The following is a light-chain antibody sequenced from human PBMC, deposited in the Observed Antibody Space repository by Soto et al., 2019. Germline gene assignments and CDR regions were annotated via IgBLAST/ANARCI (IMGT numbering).Light chain of an antibody. CDR3: MQALQTPLT. CDR2: LGS. J-gene: IGKJ5*01. CDR1: QSLLYSNGYSY. V-gene: IGKV2-28*01. Sequence: DLVMTQSPLSLPVTPGEPASISCRSSQSLLYSNGYSYLDWYLQKPGQSPQLLIYLGSNRASGVPERFSGSGSATDFTLKISRVEAEDVGVYYCMQALQTPLTFGQGTRLEIK.